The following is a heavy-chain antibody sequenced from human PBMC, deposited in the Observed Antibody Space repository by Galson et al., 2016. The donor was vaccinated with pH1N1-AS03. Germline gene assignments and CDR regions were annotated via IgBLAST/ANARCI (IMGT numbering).Heavy chain of an antibody. D-gene: IGHD6-13*01. CDR1: GFTFSSYA. CDR2: ISGNGFST. V-gene: IGHV3-64*01. Sequence: SLRLSCAAAGFTFSSYAMYWVRQAPGKGLEYVSVISGNGFSTYYANSVKGRFTISRDNSKNTLYLQMGSLRTEGMAVYYCARGPVSYSNYWFPPPDYWGQGTLVTVSS. CDR3: ARGPVSYSNYWFPPPDY. J-gene: IGHJ4*02.